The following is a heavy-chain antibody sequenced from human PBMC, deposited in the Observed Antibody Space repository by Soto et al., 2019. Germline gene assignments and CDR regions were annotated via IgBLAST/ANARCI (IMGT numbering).Heavy chain of an antibody. CDR2: IIHILGIA. Sequence: QVQLVQSGAEVKKPGSSVKVSCKASGGTFSSYTISWVRQAPGQGLEWMGRIIHILGIANYAQKFQGRVTITADKSTSTAYMELSSLISEDTAVYYCARTGRALYYFDYWGQGTLVTVSS. J-gene: IGHJ4*02. V-gene: IGHV1-69*02. CDR1: GGTFSSYT. CDR3: ARTGRALYYFDY. D-gene: IGHD3-10*01.